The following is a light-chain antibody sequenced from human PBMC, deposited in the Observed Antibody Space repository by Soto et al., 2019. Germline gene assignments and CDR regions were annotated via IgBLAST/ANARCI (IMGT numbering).Light chain of an antibody. V-gene: IGKV3-11*01. CDR3: QQRATWPWT. CDR2: DTF. CDR1: QSIAIY. J-gene: IGKJ1*01. Sequence: IVLTQSPATLSFSPGERATLSCRASQSIAIYLAWYQQKSGQSPRLLIYDTFNRAPGIPVRFSGSGSGTDFTLTISSLEPEVFAVYFCQQRATWPWTFAQATTVEIK.